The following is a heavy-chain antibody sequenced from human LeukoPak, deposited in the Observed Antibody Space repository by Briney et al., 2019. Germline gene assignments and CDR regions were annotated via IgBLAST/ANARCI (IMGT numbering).Heavy chain of an antibody. CDR3: ARYPRVATITGGYYYYGMDV. CDR2: INPNSGDT. V-gene: IGHV1-2*02. Sequence: ASVKVSCKASGYTFTGYYMHWVRQAPGQGLEWMGWINPNSGDTNYAQKVQGRVTMTRDTSTSTAYMELSRLRSYDTAVYYCARYPRVATITGGYYYYGMDVWGQGTTVTVFS. J-gene: IGHJ6*02. D-gene: IGHD5-12*01. CDR1: GYTFTGYY.